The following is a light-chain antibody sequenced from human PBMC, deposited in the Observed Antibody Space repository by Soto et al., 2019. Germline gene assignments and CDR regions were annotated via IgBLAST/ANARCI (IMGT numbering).Light chain of an antibody. CDR3: QQSYSTPIT. Sequence: DIQMTQSPSSLSASVGDRVTITCRASQSIISYLNWYQQKPGQAPKLLIYAASSLHSGVPSRFSGSGSGTDFHLTISSLQPEDFATYYCQQSYSTPITFGQGTRLEIK. J-gene: IGKJ5*01. CDR2: AAS. V-gene: IGKV1-39*01. CDR1: QSIISY.